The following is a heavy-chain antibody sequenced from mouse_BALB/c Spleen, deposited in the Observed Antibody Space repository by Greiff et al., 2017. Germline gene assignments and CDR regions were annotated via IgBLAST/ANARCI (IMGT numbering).Heavy chain of an antibody. D-gene: IGHD4-1*01. J-gene: IGHJ2*01. CDR1: GFTFSSYT. CDR2: ISSGGSYT. V-gene: IGHV5-6-4*01. Sequence: EVKLVESGGGLVKPGGSLKLSCAASGFTFSSYTMSWVRQTPEKRLEWVATISSGGSYTYYPDSVKGRFTISRDNAKNTLYLQMSSLKSEDTAMYYCTRLGSPGYWGQGTTLTVSS. CDR3: TRLGSPGY.